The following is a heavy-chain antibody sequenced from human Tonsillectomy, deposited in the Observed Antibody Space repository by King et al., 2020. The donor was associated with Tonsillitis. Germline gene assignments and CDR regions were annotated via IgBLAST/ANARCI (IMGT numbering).Heavy chain of an antibody. CDR1: GYTFTGYY. D-gene: IGHD6-25*01. Sequence: VQLVESGAEVKKPGASVKVSCKASGYTFTGYYMHWVRQAPGQGLEWMGWINPNSGGTNYAQKLQGRFTMTRDTSISTAYMELSSLKSDDTAVYYCARGSGGLDSWGQGTLVTVSS. CDR3: ARGSGGLDS. V-gene: IGHV1-2*02. J-gene: IGHJ4*02. CDR2: INPNSGGT.